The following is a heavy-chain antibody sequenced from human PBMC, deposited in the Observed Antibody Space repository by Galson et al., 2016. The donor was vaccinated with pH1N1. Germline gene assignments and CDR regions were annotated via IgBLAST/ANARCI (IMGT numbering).Heavy chain of an antibody. CDR3: LKYDSSGFYYGRLVD. CDR1: GFTFSNFA. V-gene: IGHV3-23*01. CDR2: ISGSGEST. D-gene: IGHD3-22*01. J-gene: IGHJ4*02. Sequence: SLRLSCAASGFTFSNFAMSWVRQAPGKGLEWVSAISGSGESTYYADSVKGRSTISRDNPKNTRYLQLNSLRAGDSAVYYCLKYDSSGFYYGRLVDWGQGTLVTVSS.